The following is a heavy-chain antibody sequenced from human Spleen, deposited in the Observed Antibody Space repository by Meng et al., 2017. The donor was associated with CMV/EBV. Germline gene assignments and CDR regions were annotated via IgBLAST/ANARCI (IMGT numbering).Heavy chain of an antibody. V-gene: IGHV1-69*05. CDR3: ASGPKDNGTYYEWFDP. CDR1: GGTFGRHS. D-gene: IGHD1-26*01. Sequence: SGGTFGRHSISWMRQAPGQGPEWMGGIIPLFGTRNNAPKFQDRVIITTDESTSTVYMELSSLRSEDTAVYYCASGPKDNGTYYEWFDPWGQGTLVTVSS. CDR2: IIPLFGTR. J-gene: IGHJ5*02.